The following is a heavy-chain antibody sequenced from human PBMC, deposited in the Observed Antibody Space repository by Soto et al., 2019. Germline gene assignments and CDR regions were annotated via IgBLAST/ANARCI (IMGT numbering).Heavy chain of an antibody. V-gene: IGHV3-33*01. CDR1: GFTFSSYG. CDR3: ARDPSSSGWMDAFDI. J-gene: IGHJ3*02. CDR2: IWYDGSNK. Sequence: QVQLVESGGGVVQPGRSLRLSCAASGFTFSSYGMHWVRQAPGKGLEWVAVIWYDGSNKYYADSVKGRFTISRDNSKNTLYLQMNSLRAEDTAVYYCARDPSSSGWMDAFDIWGQGTMVTVPS. D-gene: IGHD6-19*01.